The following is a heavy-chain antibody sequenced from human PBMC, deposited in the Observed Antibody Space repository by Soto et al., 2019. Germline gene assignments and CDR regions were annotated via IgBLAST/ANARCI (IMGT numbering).Heavy chain of an antibody. J-gene: IGHJ5*02. V-gene: IGHV1-3*01. CDR1: GYTFTSYA. Sequence: ASVKVSCKASGYTFTSYAMHWVRQAPGQRLEWMGWINAGNGNTKYSQKFQGRVTITRDTSASTAYMELSSLRSEDTAVYYCARDLGGQLVRSLGWFDPWGQGTLVTVSS. D-gene: IGHD6-6*01. CDR3: ARDLGGQLVRSLGWFDP. CDR2: INAGNGNT.